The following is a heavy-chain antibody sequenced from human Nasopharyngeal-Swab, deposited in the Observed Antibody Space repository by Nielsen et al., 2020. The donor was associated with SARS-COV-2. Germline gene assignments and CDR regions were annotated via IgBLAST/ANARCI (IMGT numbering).Heavy chain of an antibody. CDR3: ARWEPHDAFDI. J-gene: IGHJ3*02. V-gene: IGHV3-53*01. Sequence: ETLSLTCAASGFTVSSNYMSWVRQAPGKGLEWVSVIYSDGSTYYADSVKGRFTISRDNSKNTLYLQMNSLRAEDTAVYYCARWEPHDAFDIWGQGTMVTVSS. CDR1: GFTVSSNY. CDR2: IYSDGST. D-gene: IGHD1-26*01.